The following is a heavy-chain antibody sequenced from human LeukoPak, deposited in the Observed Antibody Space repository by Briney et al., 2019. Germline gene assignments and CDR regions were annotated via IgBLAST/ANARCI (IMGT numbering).Heavy chain of an antibody. J-gene: IGHJ4*02. CDR3: AKVLQVTSDHPPHFDY. Sequence: GGSLRLSCAASGFTFSSYAMSWVRQAPGKGLEWVSAISGSGGSTYYADSVKGRFTISRDNSKNTLYLQMNSLRAEDTAVYYCAKVLQVTSDHPPHFDYWGQGTLVTVSS. V-gene: IGHV3-23*01. D-gene: IGHD2-21*02. CDR2: ISGSGGST. CDR1: GFTFSSYA.